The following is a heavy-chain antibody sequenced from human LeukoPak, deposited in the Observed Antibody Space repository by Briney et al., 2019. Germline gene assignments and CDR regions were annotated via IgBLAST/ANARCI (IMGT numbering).Heavy chain of an antibody. D-gene: IGHD6-13*01. CDR3: ARGPWKQQLAHIWVDY. CDR2: INTNTGNP. J-gene: IGHJ4*02. Sequence: ASVKVSCKASGYTFTSYAMNWVRQAPGQGLEWMGWINTNTGNPTYAQGFTGRFVFSLDTSVSTAYLQISSLKAEDTAVYYCARGPWKQQLAHIWVDYWGQGTLVTVSS. CDR1: GYTFTSYA. V-gene: IGHV7-4-1*02.